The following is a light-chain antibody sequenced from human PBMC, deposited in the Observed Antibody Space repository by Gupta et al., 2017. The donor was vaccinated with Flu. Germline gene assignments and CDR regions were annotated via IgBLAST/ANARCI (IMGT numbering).Light chain of an antibody. CDR1: QSISSW. V-gene: IGKV1-5*03. CDR3: QQDEPYPIT. Sequence: DIQMTQSPSTLSASVGDRVTITCRASQSISSWLAWYQQKPGKAPKLLIYKASILESGVPSRFSGSGSGTEFTLTISSLQPDDLAAYYCQQDEPYPITFGRGTKVEIK. J-gene: IGKJ4*01. CDR2: KAS.